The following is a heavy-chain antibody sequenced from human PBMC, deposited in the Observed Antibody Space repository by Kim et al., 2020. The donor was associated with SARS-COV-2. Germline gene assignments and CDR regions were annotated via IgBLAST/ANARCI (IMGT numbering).Heavy chain of an antibody. CDR2: GST. J-gene: IGHJ5*02. Sequence: GSTYSAASVKGRFTISRDNSKNTLYLQMNSLRAEDTAVYYCAKRSTIFGPWGQGTLVTVSS. V-gene: IGHV3-23*01. CDR3: AKRSTIFGP. D-gene: IGHD3-3*01.